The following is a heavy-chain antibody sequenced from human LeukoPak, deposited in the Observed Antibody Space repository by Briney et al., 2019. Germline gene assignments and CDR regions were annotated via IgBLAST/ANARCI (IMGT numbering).Heavy chain of an antibody. Sequence: ASVKVSCKASGYTFTGYHMHWVRQAPGQGLEWMGRINPNSGDTNYAQKFQGRVTMTRDTSISTAYVELSRLRSDDTAVYYCAGAGVNDFWSGYYATPFDYWGQGTLVTVSS. CDR3: AGAGVNDFWSGYYATPFDY. D-gene: IGHD3-3*01. CDR2: INPNSGDT. CDR1: GYTFTGYH. J-gene: IGHJ4*02. V-gene: IGHV1-2*06.